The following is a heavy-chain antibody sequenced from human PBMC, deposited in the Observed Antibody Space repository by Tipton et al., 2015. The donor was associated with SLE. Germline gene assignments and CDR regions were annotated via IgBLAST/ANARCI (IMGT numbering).Heavy chain of an antibody. CDR3: AMGDMGRGRSSDYFNY. D-gene: IGHD3-10*01. CDR2: IYPGDSDT. CDR1: GYSFTSYW. V-gene: IGHV5-51*03. J-gene: IGHJ4*02. Sequence: QLVQSGAEVKQPGESLKISCKGSGYSFTSYWIGWVRRMPGKGLESMGIIYPGDSDTRYSPSFQGQVTISADNSSRTANLQWSSLKTEDTAVYYCAMGDMGRGRSSDYFNYWCQGTLVTVSS.